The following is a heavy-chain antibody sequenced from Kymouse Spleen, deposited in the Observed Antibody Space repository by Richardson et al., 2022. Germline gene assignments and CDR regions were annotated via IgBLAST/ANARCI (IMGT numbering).Heavy chain of an antibody. D-gene: IGHD4-11,IGHD4-11*01. CDR2: IWYDGSNK. CDR1: GFTFSSYG. CDR3: AVLDYSNYAVDY. Sequence: QVQLVESGGGVVQPGRSLRLSCAASGFTFSSYGMHWVRQAPGKGLEWVAVIWYDGSNKYYADSVKGRFTISRDNSKNTLYLQMNSLRAEDTAVYYCAVLDYSNYAVDYWGQGTLVTVSS. J-gene: IGHJ4*02. V-gene: IGHV3-33*01.